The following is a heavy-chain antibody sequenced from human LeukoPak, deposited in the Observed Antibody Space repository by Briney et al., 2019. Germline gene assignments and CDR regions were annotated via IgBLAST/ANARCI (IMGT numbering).Heavy chain of an antibody. J-gene: IGHJ4*02. CDR3: ARLIAGRGSYFMFDY. CDR1: GGSISSSSYY. V-gene: IGHV4-61*05. D-gene: IGHD1-26*01. Sequence: PSETLSLTCTVSGGSISSSSYYWSWIRQPPGKGLECIGYIYHSGSTNYNPSLKSRVTISVDTSKNQFSLKLSSVTAADTAVYYCARLIAGRGSYFMFDYWGQGTLVTVSS. CDR2: IYHSGST.